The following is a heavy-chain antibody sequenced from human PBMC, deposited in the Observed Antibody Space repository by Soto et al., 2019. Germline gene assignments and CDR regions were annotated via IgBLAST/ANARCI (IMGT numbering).Heavy chain of an antibody. Sequence: QLQLQESGPGLVKPSETLSLTCTVSGDSISSSSSYWAWIRQPPGKGLEWMGSIYYSGSTHYNSSLKSRGTISVDTSKSQFSLRLTSVTAADTAVYYCARNTSIFFDFWGQGTLVTVSS. CDR3: ARNTSIFFDF. CDR1: GDSISSSSSY. CDR2: IYYSGST. V-gene: IGHV4-39*01. J-gene: IGHJ4*02.